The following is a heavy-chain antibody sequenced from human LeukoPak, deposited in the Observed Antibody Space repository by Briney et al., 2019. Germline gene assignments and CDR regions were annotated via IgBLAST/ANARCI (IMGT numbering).Heavy chain of an antibody. CDR3: ATVNLQYYYMDV. Sequence: GGSLRLSCAASGFTFSSYSMNWVRQAPGKGLEWVSSISSSSSYIYYADSVKGRFTISRDNAKNSLYLQMSSLRAEDTAVYYCATVNLQYYYMDVWGKGTTVTVSS. CDR2: ISSSSSYI. CDR1: GFTFSSYS. J-gene: IGHJ6*03. V-gene: IGHV3-21*01.